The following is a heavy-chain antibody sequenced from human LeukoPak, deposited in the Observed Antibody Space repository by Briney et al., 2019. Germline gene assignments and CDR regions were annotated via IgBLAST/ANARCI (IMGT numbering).Heavy chain of an antibody. V-gene: IGHV3-21*01. CDR3: ARAVAVAAPWGDYFDY. Sequence: GGSLRLSCAASGFTFSSYSMNWVRQAPGKGLEWVSSISSSSSYIYYADSVKGRFTISRDNAKNSLYLQVNSLRAEDTAVYYCARAVAVAAPWGDYFDYWGQGTLVTVSS. CDR2: ISSSSSYI. J-gene: IGHJ4*02. CDR1: GFTFSSYS. D-gene: IGHD6-19*01.